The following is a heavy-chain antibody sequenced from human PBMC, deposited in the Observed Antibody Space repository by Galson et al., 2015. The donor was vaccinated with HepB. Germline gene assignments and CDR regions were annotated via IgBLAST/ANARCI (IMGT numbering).Heavy chain of an antibody. Sequence: GGSASSNGSYWGWIRQPPGKGLEWIGNVYYSGGTYYNPSLKSRLTISVDTPKNQFSLKLTSVTAADTAVYYCAGRGALAGFYYFDYWGQGTLVTVSS. V-gene: IGHV4-39*01. J-gene: IGHJ4*02. D-gene: IGHD6-19*01. CDR1: GGSASSNGSY. CDR2: VYYSGGT. CDR3: AGRGALAGFYYFDY.